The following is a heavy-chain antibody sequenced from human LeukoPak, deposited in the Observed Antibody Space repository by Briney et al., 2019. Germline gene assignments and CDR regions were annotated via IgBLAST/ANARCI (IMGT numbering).Heavy chain of an antibody. CDR1: GFICRSYA. V-gene: IGHV3-23*01. J-gene: IGHJ4*02. Sequence: GGSLRLSCAASGFICRSYAMSWVRQAPGKGLEWVSSLSAGGGGAYYADSVRGRFTISRDDSKNTLCLQMNSLRVEDTARYYCAKNLPATRVFDSWGQGTLVTVSS. CDR3: AKNLPATRVFDS. D-gene: IGHD2-15*01. CDR2: LSAGGGGA.